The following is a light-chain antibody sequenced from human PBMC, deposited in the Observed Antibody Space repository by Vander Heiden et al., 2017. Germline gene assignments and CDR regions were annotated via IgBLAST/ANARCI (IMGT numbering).Light chain of an antibody. V-gene: IGKV3-11*01. CDR3: QQRSNWTPEGT. CDR2: DAS. CDR1: QSVSSY. J-gene: IGKJ4*01. Sequence: EIVLTQSPATLSLSPGERATLSCRASQSVSSYLAWYQQKPGQAPRLLIYDASNRATGIPARFSGSGSGTDFTLTISSLEPEDFAVYYCQQRSNWTPEGTLGGGTKVEIK.